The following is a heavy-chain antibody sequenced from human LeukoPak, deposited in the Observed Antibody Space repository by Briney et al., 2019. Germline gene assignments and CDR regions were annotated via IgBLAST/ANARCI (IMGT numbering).Heavy chain of an antibody. D-gene: IGHD6-13*01. CDR2: FYNSGSS. CDR1: GGSISDYY. Sequence: KPSETLSLTCTVSGGSISDYYRGWIRQPPGKGLEWIGYFYNSGSSTYNPSLKSRVTISADTSKNQFSLKLSSVTAADTAVYYCARAVDGAAGTFDYWGQGTLVTVSS. V-gene: IGHV4-59*01. CDR3: ARAVDGAAGTFDY. J-gene: IGHJ4*02.